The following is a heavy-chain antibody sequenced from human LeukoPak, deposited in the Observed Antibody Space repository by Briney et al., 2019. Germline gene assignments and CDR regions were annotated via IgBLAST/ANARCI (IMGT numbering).Heavy chain of an antibody. CDR3: ARGFRDFWSGYYTSDAFDI. Sequence: ASVKVSCKASGYTFTGYYMHWVRQAPGQGLEWMGWINPNSGGTNYAQKFQGRVTMTRDTSTSTAYMELSRLRSDDTAVYYCARGFRDFWSGYYTSDAFDIWGQGTMVTVSS. D-gene: IGHD3-3*01. CDR2: INPNSGGT. CDR1: GYTFTGYY. J-gene: IGHJ3*02. V-gene: IGHV1-2*02.